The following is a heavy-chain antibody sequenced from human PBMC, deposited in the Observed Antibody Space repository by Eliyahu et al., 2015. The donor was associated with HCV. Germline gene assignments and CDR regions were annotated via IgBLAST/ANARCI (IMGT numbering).Heavy chain of an antibody. CDR2: IYYSGDS. V-gene: IGHV4-38-2*02. Sequence: QIQLQESGPGLVRPSETLSLTCAVSGFSISRGYYWAWIRQPPGKGLEWIGSIYYSGDSFYNPSLKSRVTMSVDTSKNQLSLKLMSVTAADTAVYYCARDLYSSSAYNWLDPWGPGTLVTVSS. CDR1: GFSISRGYY. D-gene: IGHD4-11*01. J-gene: IGHJ5*02. CDR3: ARDLYSSSAYNWLDP.